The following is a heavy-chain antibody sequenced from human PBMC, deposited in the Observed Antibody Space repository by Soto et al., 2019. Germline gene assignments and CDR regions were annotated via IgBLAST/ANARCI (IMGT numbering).Heavy chain of an antibody. CDR3: AKESDYYDSSGYSDY. V-gene: IGHV3-23*01. D-gene: IGHD3-22*01. J-gene: IGHJ4*02. Sequence: GGSLRLSCAASGFTFSSYAMSRVRQAPGKGLEWVSAISGSGGSTYYADSVKGRFTISRDNSKNTLYLQMNSLRAEDTAVYYCAKESDYYDSSGYSDYWGQGTLVTVSS. CDR2: ISGSGGST. CDR1: GFTFSSYA.